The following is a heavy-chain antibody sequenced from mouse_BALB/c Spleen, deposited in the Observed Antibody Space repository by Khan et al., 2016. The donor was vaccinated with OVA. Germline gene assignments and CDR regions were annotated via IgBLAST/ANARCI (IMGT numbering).Heavy chain of an antibody. V-gene: IGHV1-4*01. J-gene: IGHJ3*01. CDR2: INPSNGYT. D-gene: IGHD2-14*01. CDR3: VRDGAYHRNDGWFAY. Sequence: QVQLQQPGAELARPGASVKMSCKASGYTFTSYTIHWIKKRPGQGLEWIGYINPSNGYTNYNQKFKDKATLTPDKSSTTAYLQLSSLTSDDSAVDNCVRDGAYHRNDGWFAYWCQGTLVTVSA. CDR1: GYTFTSYT.